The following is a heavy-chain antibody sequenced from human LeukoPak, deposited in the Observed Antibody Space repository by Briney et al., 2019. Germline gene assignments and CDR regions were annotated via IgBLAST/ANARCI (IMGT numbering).Heavy chain of an antibody. D-gene: IGHD2-2*01. CDR3: ASPRGGYCSSTSCYGGFDY. J-gene: IGHJ4*02. V-gene: IGHV3-30-3*01. Sequence: PGGSLRLSCAASGFTFSNYWMSWVRQAPGKGLEWVAVISYDGSNKYYADSVKGRFTISRDNSKNTLYLQMNSLRAEDTAVYYCASPRGGYCSSTSCYGGFDYWGQGTLVTVSS. CDR1: GFTFSNYW. CDR2: ISYDGSNK.